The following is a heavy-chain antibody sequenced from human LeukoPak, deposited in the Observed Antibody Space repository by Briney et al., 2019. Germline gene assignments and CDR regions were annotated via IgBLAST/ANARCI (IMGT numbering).Heavy chain of an antibody. CDR2: IWYDGSNK. CDR1: GLLFSSYG. V-gene: IGHV3-33*06. D-gene: IGHD1-26*01. Sequence: GGSLRLSCAASSGLLFSSYGMHWVRQAPGKGLEWVAVIWYDGSNKWYADSVKGRFTISRDNSKNTLYLQMTRLRADDTAVYYCAKDGAVGGAIDYWGQGTLVTVSS. CDR3: AKDGAVGGAIDY. J-gene: IGHJ4*02.